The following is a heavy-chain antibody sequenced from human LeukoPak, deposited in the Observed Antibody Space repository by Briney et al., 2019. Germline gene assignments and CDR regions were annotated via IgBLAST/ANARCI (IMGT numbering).Heavy chain of an antibody. CDR2: IFYSGST. Sequence: PSETLSLTCTVSGGSISRYYWSWIRQPPGKGLEWIGCIFYSGSTNYNPSLKRRVTISVDTSKNQFSLKLSSVTAADTAVYYCARDIPRYCSSSSCSVEGGGHNWFDPWGQGTLVTVSS. CDR1: GGSISRYY. D-gene: IGHD2-2*01. V-gene: IGHV4-59*01. J-gene: IGHJ5*02. CDR3: ARDIPRYCSSSSCSVEGGGHNWFDP.